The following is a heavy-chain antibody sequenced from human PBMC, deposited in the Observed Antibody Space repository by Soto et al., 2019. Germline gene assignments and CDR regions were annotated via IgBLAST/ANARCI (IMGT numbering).Heavy chain of an antibody. CDR3: ARTDRDFYGLDV. Sequence: EVQLVESGGGLVQPGGSLRLSCEASGFTFRNYDMHWVRQGTGKGLEWVSGISAAGDPDYADSVEGRFTNSRENAQNSSFLQMNSLRVGGTAVYYCARTDRDFYGLDVWGQGTTVIVSS. J-gene: IGHJ6*02. CDR1: GFTFRNYD. V-gene: IGHV3-13*05. CDR2: ISAAGDP.